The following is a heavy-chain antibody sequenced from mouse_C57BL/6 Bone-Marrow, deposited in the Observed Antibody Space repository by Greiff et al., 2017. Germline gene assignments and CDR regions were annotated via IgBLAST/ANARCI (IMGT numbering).Heavy chain of an antibody. CDR2: IHPSDSDT. V-gene: IGHV1-74*01. CDR1: GYTFTSYW. J-gene: IGHJ4*01. CDR3: AILTGYCNDEGTHYYAMDY. Sequence: QVQLQQPGAELVKPGASVKVSCKASGYTFTSYWLHWVKQRPGQGLEWIGRIHPSDSDTNYNQKFKGKATLTGDKSSSTAYMQRSSLTSEDSAVYYCAILTGYCNDEGTHYYAMDYWGQGTSVTVSS. D-gene: IGHD2-12*01.